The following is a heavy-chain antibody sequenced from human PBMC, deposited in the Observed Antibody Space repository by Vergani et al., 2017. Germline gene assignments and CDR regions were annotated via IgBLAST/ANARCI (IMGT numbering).Heavy chain of an antibody. D-gene: IGHD2-21*01. CDR2: IKSTFDRGTT. CDR1: GFSFRNAW. CDR3: TTDPRYCGDGSCYWLRDHHYYGMDV. J-gene: IGHJ6*02. V-gene: IGHV3-15*07. Sequence: EVQLVESGGGIVKPGGSLRLSCVASGFSFRNAWMNWVRRTPGKGLEWVGRIKSTFDRGTTDYAGAVKGRFTISRDDSKNKLFLQMNGLKTEDIGVYYCTTDPRYCGDGSCYWLRDHHYYGMDVWGQGTTVTVSS.